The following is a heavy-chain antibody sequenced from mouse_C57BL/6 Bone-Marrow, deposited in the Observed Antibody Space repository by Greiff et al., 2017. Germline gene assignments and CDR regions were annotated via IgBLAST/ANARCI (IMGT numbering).Heavy chain of an antibody. D-gene: IGHD2-2*01. J-gene: IGHJ4*01. CDR3: ANDLLWLRRYYYAMDY. Sequence: VPLQQSGPALVKPGASVKMSCKASGYTFTDYNMHWVKQSHGKSLEWIGYINPNNGGTSYNQKFKGKATLTVNKSSSTAYMELRSLTSEDSAVYYCANDLLWLRRYYYAMDYWGQGTSVTVSS. CDR2: INPNNGGT. CDR1: GYTFTDYN. V-gene: IGHV1-22*01.